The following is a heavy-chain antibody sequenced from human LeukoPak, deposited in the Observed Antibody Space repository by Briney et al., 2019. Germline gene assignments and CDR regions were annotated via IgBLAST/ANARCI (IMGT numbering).Heavy chain of an antibody. CDR2: IYYSGST. D-gene: IGHD6-19*01. V-gene: IGHV4-59*08. CDR1: GGSISSYY. CDR3: ARQSAYSSGWTFDY. Sequence: PSETLSLTCTVSGGSISSYYWSWIRQPPGKGLEWIGYIYYSGSTNYNPSLKSRVTISVDTSKNQFSLKLSSVTAADTAVYYCARQSAYSSGWTFDYWGQGTLVTVSS. J-gene: IGHJ4*02.